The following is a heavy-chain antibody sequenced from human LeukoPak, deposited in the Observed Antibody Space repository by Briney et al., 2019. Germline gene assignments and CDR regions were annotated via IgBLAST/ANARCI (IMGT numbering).Heavy chain of an antibody. CDR3: ATAFVRGSYPLDY. CDR2: ISGSGGST. Sequence: GGSLRLSCAASGFTFSSYAMSWVRQAPGKGLEWVSAISGSGGSTYYADSVKGRFTISRDNSKNTLYLQMNSLRAEDTAVYYCATAFVRGSYPLDYWGQGTLVTVSS. V-gene: IGHV3-23*01. CDR1: GFTFSSYA. J-gene: IGHJ4*02. D-gene: IGHD1-26*01.